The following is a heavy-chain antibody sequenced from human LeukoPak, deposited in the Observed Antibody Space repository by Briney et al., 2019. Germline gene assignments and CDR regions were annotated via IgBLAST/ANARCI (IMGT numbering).Heavy chain of an antibody. J-gene: IGHJ4*02. D-gene: IGHD6-19*01. Sequence: SETLSLTCAVYCGSLRGYHWSWIRQPPGKGLEWIGEINHSGSTNYNPSLKSRVTISVDTPKNQLSLKLSSMTAADTAVYYCARQWLVSPLFDYWGQGTLVTVSS. V-gene: IGHV4-34*01. CDR1: CGSLRGYH. CDR3: ARQWLVSPLFDY. CDR2: INHSGST.